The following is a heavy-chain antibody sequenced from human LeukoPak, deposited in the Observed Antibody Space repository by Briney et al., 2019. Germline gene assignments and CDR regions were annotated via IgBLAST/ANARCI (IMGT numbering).Heavy chain of an antibody. CDR3: ASGYYYDSSGYYNPFGY. CDR2: INHSGST. Sequence: GSLRLSCAASVVTFSSYSMYWVRQAPGKGLGWSGEINHSGSTNYNPSLTSRVTISVDASKNQFSLKLSSVTAADTAVYYCASGYYYDSSGYYNPFGYWGQGTLVTVSS. J-gene: IGHJ4*02. V-gene: IGHV4-34*01. D-gene: IGHD3-22*01. CDR1: VVTFSSYS.